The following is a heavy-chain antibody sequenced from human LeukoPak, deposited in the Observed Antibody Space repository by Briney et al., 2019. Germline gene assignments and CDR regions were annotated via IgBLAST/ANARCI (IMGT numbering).Heavy chain of an antibody. V-gene: IGHV4-39*01. CDR3: ARHLLLGSWYLFDAFDI. CDR2: INHSGST. D-gene: IGHD6-13*01. Sequence: SETLSLTCTVSGGSISSSSYYWGWIRQPPGTGLEWIGEINHSGSTNYNPSLKSRVTISVDTSKNQFSLKLSSVTAADTAVYYCARHLLLGSWYLFDAFDIWGQGTMVTVSS. CDR1: GGSISSSSYY. J-gene: IGHJ3*02.